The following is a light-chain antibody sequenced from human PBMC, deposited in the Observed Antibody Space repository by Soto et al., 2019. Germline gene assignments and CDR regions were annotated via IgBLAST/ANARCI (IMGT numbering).Light chain of an antibody. CDR1: SSDVGGYPF. J-gene: IGLJ1*01. CDR3: SSHAGSDDPIV. Sequence: QSALTQPPSASGSPGQSVTISCTGTSSDVGGYPFVSWYQQHPGKAPKVLIYDVNKRPSGVPDRLSGSKSGNTASLTVSGLQAEDKADYYCSSHAGSDDPIVFGTGTKLTVL. V-gene: IGLV2-8*01. CDR2: DVN.